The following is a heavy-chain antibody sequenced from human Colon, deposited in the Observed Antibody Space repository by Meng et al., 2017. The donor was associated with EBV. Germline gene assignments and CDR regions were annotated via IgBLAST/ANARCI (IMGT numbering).Heavy chain of an antibody. V-gene: IGHV4-4*02. CDR1: GGSIDSDNW. CDR3: ARDYYASGFVFDL. CDR2: ISHSGTT. D-gene: IGHD3-10*01. Sequence: QMQLLESGPGLVKPSGTLSLTCAVSGGSIDSDNWWNWVRQTPGKGLEWIGEISHSGTTNYNPSLKSRVTISIDKSKNQFSLKLTSVTAADTAVYYCARDYYASGFVFDLWGQGTLVTVSS. J-gene: IGHJ5*02.